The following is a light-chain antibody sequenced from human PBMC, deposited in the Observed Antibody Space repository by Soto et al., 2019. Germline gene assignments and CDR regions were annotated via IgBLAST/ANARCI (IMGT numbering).Light chain of an antibody. J-gene: IGKJ1*01. CDR1: QSVSSD. CDR3: QQYNTWHPKMA. Sequence: VVTQSPATLSVFPGETATLSCRASQSVSSDLAWYQQSPGQAPRLLIYGASTRATGIPARFRGSGSGTEFRLTISSRQSEDFATYYCQQYNTWHPKMAFGRGTKVEIK. V-gene: IGKV3-15*01. CDR2: GAS.